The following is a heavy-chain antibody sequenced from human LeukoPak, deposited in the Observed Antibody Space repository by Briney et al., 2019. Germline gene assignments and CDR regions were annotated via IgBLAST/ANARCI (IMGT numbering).Heavy chain of an antibody. J-gene: IGHJ4*02. V-gene: IGHV3-53*01. CDR2: IYSGGNT. Sequence: GGSLRLSCTASGFSVSHNYMNWVRQAPGKGLEWVALIYSGGNTHYADSVKGRFTISRDNSKNTLYLQMSSLRVEGAAVYYCTRDTPGIAASVSGGWGQGTLVTVSS. CDR3: TRDTPGIAASVSGG. D-gene: IGHD6-13*01. CDR1: GFSVSHNY.